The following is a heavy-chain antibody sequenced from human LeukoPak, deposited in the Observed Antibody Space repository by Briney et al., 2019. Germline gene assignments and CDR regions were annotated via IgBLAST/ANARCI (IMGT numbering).Heavy chain of an antibody. Sequence: SETLSLTCAVYGGSFSGYYWSWIRQPPGKGLEWIGSIYYSGSTYYNPSLKSRVTISVDTSKNQFSLKLSSVTAADTAVYYCARQGYCSSTSCSLFDYWGQGTLVTVSS. D-gene: IGHD2-2*01. J-gene: IGHJ4*02. CDR3: ARQGYCSSTSCSLFDY. V-gene: IGHV4-34*01. CDR2: IYYSGST. CDR1: GGSFSGYY.